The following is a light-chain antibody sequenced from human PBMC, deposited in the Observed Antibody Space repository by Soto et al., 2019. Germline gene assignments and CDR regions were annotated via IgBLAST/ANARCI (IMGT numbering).Light chain of an antibody. J-gene: IGKJ1*01. CDR3: QQYNSYSAK. Sequence: DIQMTQSPSTLSASVGDRVTSTCRASQSISSWLAWYQQKPGKAPKFLIYDASTLESGVPSRFSGSGSGTEFTLTISSLQPDDFATYYCQQYNSYSAKFGQGTKVDIK. CDR2: DAS. CDR1: QSISSW. V-gene: IGKV1-5*01.